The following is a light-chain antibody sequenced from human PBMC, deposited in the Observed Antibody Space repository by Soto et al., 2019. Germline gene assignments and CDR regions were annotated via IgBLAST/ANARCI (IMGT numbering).Light chain of an antibody. CDR3: QQYNNGAPAT. V-gene: IGKV3-15*01. Sequence: IVMTQCPFTLPLSPRARATLSCRASQSVSSSYLAWYQQKPGQAPRLLMFRASIRATGFPARFSGSGSGREFNITISSRQYDDYAVYYYQQYNNGAPATFGRGTKVDIK. CDR2: RAS. CDR1: QSVSSSY. J-gene: IGKJ3*01.